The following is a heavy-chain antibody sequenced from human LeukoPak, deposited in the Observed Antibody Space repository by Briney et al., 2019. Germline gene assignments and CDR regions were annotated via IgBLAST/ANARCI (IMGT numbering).Heavy chain of an antibody. CDR2: ISGSGGST. CDR3: AKAQVPEYCSGGSCPNWFDP. Sequence: GGSLRLSCAASGFNFSSYAMSWVRQAPGKGLEWVSAISGSGGSTYYADSVKGRFTISRDNSKNTLYLQMNSLRAEDTAVYYCAKAQVPEYCSGGSCPNWFDPWGQGTLVTVSS. V-gene: IGHV3-23*01. J-gene: IGHJ5*02. CDR1: GFNFSSYA. D-gene: IGHD2-15*01.